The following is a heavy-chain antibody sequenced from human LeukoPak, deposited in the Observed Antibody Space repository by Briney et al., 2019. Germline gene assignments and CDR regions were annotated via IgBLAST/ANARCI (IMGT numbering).Heavy chain of an antibody. Sequence: ASVKVSCKASGFTFTSSAMQWVRQARGQRLEWIGWIVVGSGNTNYAQKFQERVTITRDMSTSTAYMELSSLRSEDTAVYYCAAPIGGNHNYYYYYYGMDVWGQGTTVTVSS. CDR1: GFTFTSSA. D-gene: IGHD4-23*01. V-gene: IGHV1-58*02. J-gene: IGHJ6*02. CDR2: IVVGSGNT. CDR3: AAPIGGNHNYYYYYYGMDV.